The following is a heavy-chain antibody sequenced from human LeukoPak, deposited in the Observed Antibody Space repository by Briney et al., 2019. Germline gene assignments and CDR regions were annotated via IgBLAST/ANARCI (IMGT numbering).Heavy chain of an antibody. Sequence: ASVKVSCKTSGYTFTDSYMHWVRQAPGQGLEWIGWINPNAGDTTYAQGFHGRVTMTRDTSISTVYMELNSLKLDDTAVYYCTREGRVGVPFDYWGQGTLVTVSS. J-gene: IGHJ4*02. CDR1: GYTFTDSY. V-gene: IGHV1-2*02. CDR2: INPNAGDT. CDR3: TREGRVGVPFDY. D-gene: IGHD2-15*01.